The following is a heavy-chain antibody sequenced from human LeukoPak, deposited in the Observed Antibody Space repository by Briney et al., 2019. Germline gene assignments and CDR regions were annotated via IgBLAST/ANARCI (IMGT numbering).Heavy chain of an antibody. CDR3: ARQFGTEKYRPIDY. CDR1: GYTFTGYY. D-gene: IGHD1-14*01. CDR2: INPNSGDT. V-gene: IGHV1-2*02. J-gene: IGHJ4*02. Sequence: ASVKVSCKASGYTFTGYYIHWVRQAPGQGLEWMAWINPNSGDTNFAQKFQGRVTLTRDTSITTAYMELSRLTSDDTAVYYCARQFGTEKYRPIDYWGQGTLVTVSS.